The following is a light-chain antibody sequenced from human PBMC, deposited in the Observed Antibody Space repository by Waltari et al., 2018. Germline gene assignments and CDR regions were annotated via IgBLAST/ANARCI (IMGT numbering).Light chain of an antibody. Sequence: EIVLTQSPATLSLSPGERATLSCRASQSVLNYLAWYQQKPGQAPRLLIYDASNRATDIPARFSGSGSGTDFTLTISSLEPEDFAVYYCQQRSNWPLITFGQGTRLEIK. CDR3: QQRSNWPLIT. V-gene: IGKV3-11*01. CDR2: DAS. J-gene: IGKJ5*01. CDR1: QSVLNY.